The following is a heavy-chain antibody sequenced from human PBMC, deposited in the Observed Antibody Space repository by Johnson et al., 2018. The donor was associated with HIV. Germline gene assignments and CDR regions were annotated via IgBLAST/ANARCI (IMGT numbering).Heavy chain of an antibody. CDR1: GFTLSNHW. Sequence: EVQLVESGGGVVQSGRSLRLSCAASGFTLSNHWMSWVRQAPGKGLEYVANVNQDGSAKFYVDSVKGRFTISRDNAKNSLYLQMNSLRAEDTAVYYCARGRPSGSHDAFDIWGQGTMVTVSS. V-gene: IGHV3-7*02. D-gene: IGHD3-22*01. CDR3: ARGRPSGSHDAFDI. CDR2: VNQDGSAK. J-gene: IGHJ3*02.